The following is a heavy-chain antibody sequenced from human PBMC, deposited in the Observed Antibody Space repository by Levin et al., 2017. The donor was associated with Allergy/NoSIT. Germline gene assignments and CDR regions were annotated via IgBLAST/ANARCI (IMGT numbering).Heavy chain of an antibody. V-gene: IGHV4-31*03. CDR1: GGSISSGGYY. D-gene: IGHD4-17*01. CDR3: ARVTTTFLWAFDI. CDR2: IYYSGST. J-gene: IGHJ3*02. Sequence: PSETLSLTCTVSGGSISSGGYYWSWIRQHPGKGLEWIGYIYYSGSTYYNPSLKSRVTISVDTSKNQFSLKLSSVTAADTAVYYCARVTTTFLWAFDIWGQGTMVTVSS.